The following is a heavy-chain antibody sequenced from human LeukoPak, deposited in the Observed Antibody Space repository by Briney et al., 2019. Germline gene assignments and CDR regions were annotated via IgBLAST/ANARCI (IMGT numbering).Heavy chain of an antibody. V-gene: IGHV4-39*01. CDR1: GGSISSTSYY. J-gene: IGHJ6*02. CDR3: ARPGAMVRGVPFSYYYGMDV. CDR2: IYYSGST. Sequence: SETLSLTCTVSGGSISSTSYYWGWIRQPPGKGLEWIGSIYYSGSTYYNPSLKSRVTISVDTSKNQFSLKLSSVTAADTAVYYCARPGAMVRGVPFSYYYGMDVWGQGTTVTVSS. D-gene: IGHD3-10*01.